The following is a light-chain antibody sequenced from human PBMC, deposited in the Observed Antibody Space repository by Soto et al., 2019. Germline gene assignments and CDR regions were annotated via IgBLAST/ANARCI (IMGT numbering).Light chain of an antibody. CDR3: QQYNSYSPWT. Sequence: DIQMTQSPSTLSASVGDRVTITCRASQSISSWLARYQQKPGKAPKLLIYGASSLESGVPSRFSCSGSGTEFTLTTSSLQSDDFATYHCQQYNSYSPWTFGQGTMLDIK. J-gene: IGKJ1*01. CDR1: QSISSW. V-gene: IGKV1-5*01. CDR2: GAS.